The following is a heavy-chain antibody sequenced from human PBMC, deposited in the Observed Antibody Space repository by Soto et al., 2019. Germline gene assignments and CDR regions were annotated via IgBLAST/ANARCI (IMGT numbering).Heavy chain of an antibody. CDR3: ASSKSMIVVVTFDY. CDR1: GGTFSSYA. Sequence: SGKVYCKTAGGTFSSYAISWVRQAPGKGLEWMGGIIPIFGTANYAQKFQGRVTITADESTSTAYMELSSLRSEDTAVYYCASSKSMIVVVTFDYWGQGTLVTVSS. D-gene: IGHD3-22*01. V-gene: IGHV1-69*13. J-gene: IGHJ4*02. CDR2: IIPIFGTA.